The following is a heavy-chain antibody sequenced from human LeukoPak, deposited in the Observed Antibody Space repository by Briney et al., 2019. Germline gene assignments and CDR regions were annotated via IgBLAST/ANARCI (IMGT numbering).Heavy chain of an antibody. J-gene: IGHJ4*02. V-gene: IGHV1-2*02. CDR3: ARDFMVRGVTTPDY. Sequence: GASAKVSCKAFGYTFIGYYIHWVRQAPGQGLQWMGWMNPNSGGTNYAQKFQGRVTMTRDTSISTAYMELSGLRYDDTAVYYCARDFMVRGVTTPDYWGQGTLVTVSS. D-gene: IGHD3-10*01. CDR1: GYTFIGYY. CDR2: MNPNSGGT.